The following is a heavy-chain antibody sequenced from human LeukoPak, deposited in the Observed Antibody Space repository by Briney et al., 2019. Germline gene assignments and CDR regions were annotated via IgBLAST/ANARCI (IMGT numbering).Heavy chain of an antibody. CDR1: GGTFSSYA. CDR2: ISAYNGNT. D-gene: IGHD6-13*01. J-gene: IGHJ6*02. Sequence: ASVKVSRKASGGTFSSYAISWVRQAPGQGLEWMGWISAYNGNTNYAQKLQGRVTMTTDTSTSTAYMELRSLRSDDTAVYYCARDRPNSSSWYFYYYYGMDVWGQGTTVTVSS. V-gene: IGHV1-18*01. CDR3: ARDRPNSSSWYFYYYYGMDV.